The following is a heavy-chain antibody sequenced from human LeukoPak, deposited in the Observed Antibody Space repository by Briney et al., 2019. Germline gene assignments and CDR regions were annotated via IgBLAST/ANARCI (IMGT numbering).Heavy chain of an antibody. D-gene: IGHD6-19*01. V-gene: IGHV3-23*01. J-gene: IGHJ4*02. CDR3: AKTGPGSGWARYYFDS. CDR2: ISSTGAYT. CDR1: GFTFSGYA. Sequence: PGGSLRLSCAASGFTFSGYALTWVRQAPGKGLEWVSTISSTGAYTYYADSAKGRFTISRDSSKTTLYLQMNSLRADDTAVYSCAKTGPGSGWARYYFDSWGQGTLVTVSS.